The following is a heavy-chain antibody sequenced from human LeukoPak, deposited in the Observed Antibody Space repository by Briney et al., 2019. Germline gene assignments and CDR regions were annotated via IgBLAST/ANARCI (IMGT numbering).Heavy chain of an antibody. CDR2: IYSGGST. CDR3: ARGTTPDY. J-gene: IGHJ4*02. V-gene: IGHV3-53*01. D-gene: IGHD1-1*01. Sequence: ETLSLTCTVSGGSISSSNWWSWVRQAPGKGLEWVSVIYSGGSTYYADSVKGRFTISRDNSKNTLYLQMNSLRAEDTAVYYCARGTTPDYWGQGTLVTVSS. CDR1: GGSISSSNW.